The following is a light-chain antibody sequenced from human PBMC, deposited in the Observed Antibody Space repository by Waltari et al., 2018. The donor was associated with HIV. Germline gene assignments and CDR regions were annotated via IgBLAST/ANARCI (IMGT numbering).Light chain of an antibody. J-gene: IGKJ4*01. CDR1: QSIRTN. CDR3: QQYHNSPIT. V-gene: IGKV3D-15*01. CDR2: GAS. Sequence: ILMTQSPVTMSVSPGERATLSCLASQSIRTNLAWSEQQPGQPPRLLIYGASTRATGTPARFSGSGSGTEFTLTISSLQSEDLAFYYSQQYHNSPITFGGGTKVEIK.